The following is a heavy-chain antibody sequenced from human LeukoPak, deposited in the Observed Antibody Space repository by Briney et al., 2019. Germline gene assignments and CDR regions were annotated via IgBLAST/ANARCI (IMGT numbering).Heavy chain of an antibody. Sequence: GGSLRLSCAVSGFTVNNNFMSWVRQAPGKGLEWVSIIYSGGSTYYTDSVKGRFTISRDNSKNTLYLQMNSLRAEDTAVYYCARDTDYYGSGTLGYLDYWGQGTLVTVSS. CDR1: GFTVNNNF. D-gene: IGHD3-10*01. V-gene: IGHV3-66*01. CDR3: ARDTDYYGSGTLGYLDY. J-gene: IGHJ4*02. CDR2: IYSGGST.